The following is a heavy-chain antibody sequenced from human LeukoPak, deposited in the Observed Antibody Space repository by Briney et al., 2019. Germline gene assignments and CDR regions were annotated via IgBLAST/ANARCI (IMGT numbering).Heavy chain of an antibody. V-gene: IGHV3-21*01. CDR3: ARDTTLYSVDIVDCIDY. Sequence: GRSLRLSCAASGFTFSSYSMNWVRQAPGKGLEWVSSISSSSSYIYYADSVKGRFTFSRDNAKNSLYLQMNSLRAEDTAVYYCARDTTLYSVDIVDCIDYWGQGTLVTVSS. CDR1: GFTFSSYS. J-gene: IGHJ4*02. CDR2: ISSSSSYI. D-gene: IGHD5-12*01.